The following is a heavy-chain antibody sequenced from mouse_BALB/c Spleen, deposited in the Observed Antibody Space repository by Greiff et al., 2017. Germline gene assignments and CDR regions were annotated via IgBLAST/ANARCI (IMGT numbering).Heavy chain of an antibody. CDR3: AGTHYYGSGYRYLDV. V-gene: IGHV1-87*01. CDR1: GYTFTSYW. CDR2: IYPGDGDT. J-gene: IGHJ1*01. Sequence: QVQLQQSGAELARPGASVKLSCKASGYTFTSYWMQWVQQRPGQGLEWIGAIYPGDGDTRYTQKFKGKATLTADKSSSTAYMQLSSLASEDSAVYNCAGTHYYGSGYRYLDVWGAGTTVTVSA. D-gene: IGHD1-1*01.